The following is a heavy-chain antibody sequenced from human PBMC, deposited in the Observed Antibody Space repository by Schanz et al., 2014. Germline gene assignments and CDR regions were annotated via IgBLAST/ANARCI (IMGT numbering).Heavy chain of an antibody. Sequence: EVQLVESGGGLIQPGGSLRLSCAVSGFSVSTNYMSWARQAPGKGLEWISSLYINAGSTRYADSVKGRFFISRDSSKNTLFLQMNSLRADVTAIYFCARDEGRDGYNLAFDVWGQGTLVTVSS. CDR3: ARDEGRDGYNLAFDV. CDR1: GFSVSTNY. D-gene: IGHD2-21*01. CDR2: LYINAGST. J-gene: IGHJ3*01. V-gene: IGHV3-53*01.